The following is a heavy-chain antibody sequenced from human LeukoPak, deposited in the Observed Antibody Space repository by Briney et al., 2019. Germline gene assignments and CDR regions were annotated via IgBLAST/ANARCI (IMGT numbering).Heavy chain of an antibody. CDR3: ARVRAIGYCTI. Sequence: SETLSLTCAVYGGSFSGYYWSWIRQPPGKGLEWIGEINHSGSTNYNPSLKSRVTISVDTSKNQFSLKLSSVTAADTAVYYCARVRAIGYCTIGGQGTLVTVSS. D-gene: IGHD2-8*01. J-gene: IGHJ4*02. CDR2: INHSGST. V-gene: IGHV4-34*01. CDR1: GGSFSGYY.